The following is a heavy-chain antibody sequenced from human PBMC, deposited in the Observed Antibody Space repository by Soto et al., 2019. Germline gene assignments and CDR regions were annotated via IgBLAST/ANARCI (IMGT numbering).Heavy chain of an antibody. J-gene: IGHJ5*02. V-gene: IGHV5-51*01. D-gene: IGHD4-17*01. CDR3: ARHGFYGDYSSNYFDP. CDR1: GYSFSNWW. CDR2: IYPSDSQT. Sequence: GESLKISCKGSGYSFSNWWIAWVRQMPGKGLEYMGIIYPSDSQTRYSPSFQGQVTISADKSISTAYLQWSSLKASDTAIYYCARHGFYGDYSSNYFDPWGQGTLVTSPQ.